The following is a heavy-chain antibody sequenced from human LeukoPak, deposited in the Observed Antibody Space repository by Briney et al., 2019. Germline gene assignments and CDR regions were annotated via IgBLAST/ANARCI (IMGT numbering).Heavy chain of an antibody. V-gene: IGHV4-59*01. J-gene: IGHJ5*02. Sequence: PSETLSLTCTVSGGSISSYYWTWIRQPPGKALEWIGYIYYSGSTNYNPSLKSRVTISVDTSKNQFSLKLSSVTAADTAVYYCARDCGDYLSGWFDPWGQGTLVTVSS. CDR2: IYYSGST. CDR3: ARDCGDYLSGWFDP. D-gene: IGHD4-17*01. CDR1: GGSISSYY.